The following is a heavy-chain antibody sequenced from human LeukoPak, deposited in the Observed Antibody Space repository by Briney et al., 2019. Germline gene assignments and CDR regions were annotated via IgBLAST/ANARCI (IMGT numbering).Heavy chain of an antibody. CDR3: ARLGLGALDY. Sequence: PSETLSLTCTVSGGSISSSSYYWGWIRQPPGKGLEWIGSIYYSGSTYYNPSLKSRVTISVDTSKNQFSLKLSSVTAADTAVYYCARLGLGALDYWGQGTLVTVSS. J-gene: IGHJ4*02. CDR1: GGSISSSSYY. D-gene: IGHD1-26*01. CDR2: IYYSGST. V-gene: IGHV4-39*01.